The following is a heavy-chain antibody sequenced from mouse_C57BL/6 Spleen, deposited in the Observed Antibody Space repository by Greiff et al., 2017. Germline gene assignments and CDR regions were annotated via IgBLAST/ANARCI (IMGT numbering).Heavy chain of an antibody. V-gene: IGHV1-66*01. D-gene: IGHD1-1*01. CDR1: GYSFTSYY. J-gene: IGHJ1*03. Sequence: QVQLQQSGPELVKPGASVKLSCKASGYSFTSYYIHWVKQRPGQGLEWIGWIYPGSGNTQYNEKFKGKATLTADTSSSTSYMQLSSLTSEDSAVYYGARCNVLRYWYFAVWGTGTTVTVSS. CDR3: ARCNVLRYWYFAV. CDR2: IYPGSGNT.